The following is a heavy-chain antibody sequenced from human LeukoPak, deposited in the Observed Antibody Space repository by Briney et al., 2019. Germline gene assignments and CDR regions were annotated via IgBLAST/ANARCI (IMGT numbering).Heavy chain of an antibody. J-gene: IGHJ4*02. CDR3: ARTAGVAVAGSRQYFDY. D-gene: IGHD6-19*01. CDR2: FYYSGNT. V-gene: IGHV4-39*01. CDR1: GGSISSSSYY. Sequence: SETLSLTCSVSGGSISSSSYYWGWIRQPPGKGLEWIGSFYYSGNTYYNPSLKSRVTISVDTSKNEFSLKLRSVTAADTAVYYCARTAGVAVAGSRQYFDYWGQGTQVTVSS.